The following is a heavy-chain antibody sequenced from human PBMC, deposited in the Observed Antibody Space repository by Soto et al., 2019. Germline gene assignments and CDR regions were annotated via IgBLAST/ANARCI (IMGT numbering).Heavy chain of an antibody. J-gene: IGHJ5*02. Sequence: SETLSLTCTVSGGSISSGDYYWSWIRQPPGKGLEWIGYIYYSGSTYYNPSLKSRVTISVDTSKNQFSLKLSSVTAADTAVYYCARGGPIFGNWFDPWGQGTLATVSS. CDR2: IYYSGST. V-gene: IGHV4-30-4*01. D-gene: IGHD3-3*01. CDR1: GGSISSGDYY. CDR3: ARGGPIFGNWFDP.